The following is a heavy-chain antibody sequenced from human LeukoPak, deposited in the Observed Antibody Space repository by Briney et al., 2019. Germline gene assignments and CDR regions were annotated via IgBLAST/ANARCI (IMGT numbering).Heavy chain of an antibody. CDR1: GGSINSYY. CDR2: FYTTGST. CDR3: ARHAYYDTSGYYYVDY. J-gene: IGHJ4*02. V-gene: IGHV4-4*07. Sequence: PSETLSLTCTVSGGSINSYYWSWIRQPAGKGLEWIGRFYTTGSTNYSPSFKGRVTMSVDTSKNQFSLKLSSVTAADTAVYYCARHAYYDTSGYYYVDYWGQGTLVTVSS. D-gene: IGHD3-22*01.